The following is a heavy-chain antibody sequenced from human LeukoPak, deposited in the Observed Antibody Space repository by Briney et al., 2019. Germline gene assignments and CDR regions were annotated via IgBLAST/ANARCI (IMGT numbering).Heavy chain of an antibody. Sequence: PSETLSLTCAVYGGSFSGYYWSWIRQPPGKGLQWLGEINHSRSTNYNQSLKSRVTISVDTSKNQFSLKLSSVTAADTAVYYCARALGTYYYYYGMDVWGQGTTVTVSS. V-gene: IGHV4-34*01. CDR3: ARALGTYYYYYGMDV. CDR1: GGSFSGYY. D-gene: IGHD7-27*01. CDR2: INHSRST. J-gene: IGHJ6*02.